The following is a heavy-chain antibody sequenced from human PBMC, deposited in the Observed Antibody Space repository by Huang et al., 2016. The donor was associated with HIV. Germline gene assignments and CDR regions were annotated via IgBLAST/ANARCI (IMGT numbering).Heavy chain of an antibody. CDR3: ARHGRVAGHYYNNMDV. V-gene: IGHV4-39*01. CDR2: IYYRGNT. J-gene: IGHJ6*02. D-gene: IGHD6-19*01. Sequence: LQLQESGPGLVKSPETLSLICTVSGGSISSSSYYWGWIRQPPGKGPEWIGRIYYRGNTYYNPPLKSRVTISVDTSKNQFSLKVNSVTAADTAVYYCARHGRVAGHYYNNMDVWGRGTTVTVSS. CDR1: GGSISSSSYY.